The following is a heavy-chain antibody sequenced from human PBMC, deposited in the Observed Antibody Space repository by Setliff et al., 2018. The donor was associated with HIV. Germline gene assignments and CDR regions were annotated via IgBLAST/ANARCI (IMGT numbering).Heavy chain of an antibody. J-gene: IGHJ3*01. CDR1: GYSFRSYW. V-gene: IGHV5-51*01. CDR3: ASPGYCSSPNCMNVFNC. CDR2: IHPGDSDV. D-gene: IGHD2-2*01. Sequence: PGESLKISCKGSGYSFRSYWIGWVRQRPGKGLEWMGIIHPGDSDVKYSPSFQAQVTISADKSINTAYVQWGSLEASDTAMYYCASPGYCSSPNCMNVFNCWGHGTMVTVSS.